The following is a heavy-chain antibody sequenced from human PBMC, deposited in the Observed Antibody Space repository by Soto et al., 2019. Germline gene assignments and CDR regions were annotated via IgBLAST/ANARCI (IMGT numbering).Heavy chain of an antibody. CDR3: AKRYYYASGSLDY. CDR1: GFTFSSYA. V-gene: IGHV3-23*01. D-gene: IGHD3-10*01. J-gene: IGHJ4*02. Sequence: QPGGSLRLSCAASGFTFSSYAMNWVRQAPGKGLEWVSVISGSGDITYYADSVKGRFTISRDNSKDTLYLQMNSLRAEDTAVYYCAKRYYYASGSLDYWGQGTLVTVSS. CDR2: ISGSGDIT.